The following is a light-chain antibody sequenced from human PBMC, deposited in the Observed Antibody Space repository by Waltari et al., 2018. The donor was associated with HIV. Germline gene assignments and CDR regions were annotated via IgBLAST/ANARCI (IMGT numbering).Light chain of an antibody. CDR3: SSYTINNDYV. CDR1: SSDVGRYNY. CDR2: EVL. V-gene: IGLV2-14*01. Sequence: QSALTQPASVSGSPGQSITISCTGTSSDVGRYNYVSWYQHHPGKAPKLMIYEVLNRPSGICNRFSGSKSGNTASLTISGLQAEDEADYYCSSYTINNDYVFGTGTRVTVL. J-gene: IGLJ1*01.